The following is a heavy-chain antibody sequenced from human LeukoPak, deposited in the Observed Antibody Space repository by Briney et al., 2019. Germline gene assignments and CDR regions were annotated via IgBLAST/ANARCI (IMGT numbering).Heavy chain of an antibody. CDR2: IKYDGINK. Sequence: GGSLRLPCAASGFTFSSYGMHWVRQAPGKGLEWVAFIKYDGINKYDADSVKGRFTISRDNSKNTLYLQMNSLRAEDSAVYYCAKDKYYYGAGSPPYYYMDVWGKGTTVTISS. J-gene: IGHJ6*03. CDR1: GFTFSSYG. V-gene: IGHV3-30*02. D-gene: IGHD3-10*01. CDR3: AKDKYYYGAGSPPYYYMDV.